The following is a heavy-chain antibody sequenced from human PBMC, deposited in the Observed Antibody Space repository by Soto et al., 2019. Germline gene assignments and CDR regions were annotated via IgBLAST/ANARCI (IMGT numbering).Heavy chain of an antibody. CDR2: ISTYNGNT. D-gene: IGHD6-13*01. CDR1: GYTFTTYG. CDR3: ARGTAAAGSHCFYGMDV. Sequence: GASVKVSCKASGYTFTTYGIVWVRQAPGQGLEWMGCISTYNGNTNYAQNLQARVTMTTDTSTSTAYMELRSLRSDDTAVYYCARGTAAAGSHCFYGMDVWGQGTTVTVSS. J-gene: IGHJ6*02. V-gene: IGHV1-18*01.